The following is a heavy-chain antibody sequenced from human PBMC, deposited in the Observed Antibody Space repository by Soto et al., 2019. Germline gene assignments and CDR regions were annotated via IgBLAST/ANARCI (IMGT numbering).Heavy chain of an antibody. CDR2: INPSGGST. J-gene: IGHJ6*02. V-gene: IGHV1-46*01. CDR3: ARAGAGVGVVTATASRKCGMDV. Sequence: ASVKVSCKASGYTFTSYYMHWVRQAPEQGLEWMGIINPSGGSTSYAQKFQGRVTMTRDTSTSTVYMDLSSLRSEATAVYYCARAGAGVGVVTATASRKCGMDVWGQGTTVTLSS. D-gene: IGHD2-21*02. CDR1: GYTFTSYY.